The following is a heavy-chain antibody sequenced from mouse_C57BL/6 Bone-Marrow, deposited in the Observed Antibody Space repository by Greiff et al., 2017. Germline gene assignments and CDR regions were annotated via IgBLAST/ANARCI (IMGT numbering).Heavy chain of an antibody. V-gene: IGHV1-81*01. D-gene: IGHD1-1*01. J-gene: IGHJ1*03. CDR3: ARGYGSSYRYFDV. CDR2: IYPRSGNT. CDR1: GYTFTSYG. Sequence: QVQLQQSGAELARPGASVKLSCTASGYTFTSYGISWVKQRTGQGLEWIGEIYPRSGNTYYNEKFKGKATLTADKSSSTAYLELRSLTSEATAVXFYARGYGSSYRYFDVWGTGTTVTVSS.